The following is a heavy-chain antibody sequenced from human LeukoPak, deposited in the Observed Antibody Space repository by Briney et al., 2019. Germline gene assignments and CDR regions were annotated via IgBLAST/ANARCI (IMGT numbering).Heavy chain of an antibody. CDR1: GGSISSSNW. V-gene: IGHV4-4*02. CDR2: INHSGST. J-gene: IGHJ1*01. CDR3: ARGGSGSYWRIRGYFQH. D-gene: IGHD1-26*01. Sequence: SETLSLTCAVSGGSISSSNWWSWVRQPPGKGLEWIGEINHSGSTNYNPSLKSRVTISVDTSKNQFSLKLSSVTAADTAVYYCARGGSGSYWRIRGYFQHWGQGTLVTVSS.